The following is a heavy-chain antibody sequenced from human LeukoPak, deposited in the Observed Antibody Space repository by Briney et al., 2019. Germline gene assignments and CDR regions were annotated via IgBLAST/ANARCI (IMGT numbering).Heavy chain of an antibody. CDR2: IHYSGST. Sequence: SETLSLTCIVSGGSISSYYWSWIRQPPGKGLEWVAYIHYSGSTNYNSSLKSRVTISVDTSKNQVSLKLSSVTAADTAVYYCARVEEGYGSGRRENYYFYYIDVWGKGTTGT. CDR3: ARVEEGYGSGRRENYYFYYIDV. D-gene: IGHD3-10*01. V-gene: IGHV4-59*01. CDR1: GGSISSYY. J-gene: IGHJ6*03.